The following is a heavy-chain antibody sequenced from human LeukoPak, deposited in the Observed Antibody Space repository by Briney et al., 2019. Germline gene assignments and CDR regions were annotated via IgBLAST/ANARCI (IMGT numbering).Heavy chain of an antibody. CDR2: ISYDGSNK. J-gene: IGHJ3*02. V-gene: IGHV3-30-3*01. Sequence: GGSLRLSCAASGFTFSSYAMHWVRQAPGKGLEWVAVISYDGSNKYYADSVKGRFTISRDNSKNTLYLQMNSLRAEDTAVYYCARDNEAFRYCSGGSCQVGAFDIWGQGTMVTVSS. CDR3: ARDNEAFRYCSGGSCQVGAFDI. D-gene: IGHD2-15*01. CDR1: GFTFSSYA.